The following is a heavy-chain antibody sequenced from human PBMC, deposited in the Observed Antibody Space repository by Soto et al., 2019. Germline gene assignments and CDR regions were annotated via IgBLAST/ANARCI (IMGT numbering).Heavy chain of an antibody. CDR2: IKSFNGDT. J-gene: IGHJ5*02. CDR3: ARVVYPYYDVLTGNCFDT. Sequence: ASVKVSCKASGYTFTGYYMHWARQAPGQGLEWMGWIKSFNGDTNYAQKFQGRVTLTRDTSISTAYMELSRLKSDDTAVYYCARVVYPYYDVLTGNCFDTWGQGTLVTVSS. V-gene: IGHV1-2*02. D-gene: IGHD3-9*01. CDR1: GYTFTGYY.